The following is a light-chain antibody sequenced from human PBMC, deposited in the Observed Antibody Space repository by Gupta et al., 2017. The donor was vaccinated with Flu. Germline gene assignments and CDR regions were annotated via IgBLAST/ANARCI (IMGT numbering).Light chain of an antibody. J-gene: IGLJ3*02. CDR2: EVT. CDR3: HAVTTSNTWV. Sequence: QSALTQPASVSGSPGQSITISCTGTSSEVGRYNYVSWFQHHPGKAPKLMIYEVTNRPSGVATRFSASKSGNTASLTISAPKEDDAADYYYHAVTTSNTWVFGGGTKLTVL. V-gene: IGLV2-14*01. CDR1: SSEVGRYNY.